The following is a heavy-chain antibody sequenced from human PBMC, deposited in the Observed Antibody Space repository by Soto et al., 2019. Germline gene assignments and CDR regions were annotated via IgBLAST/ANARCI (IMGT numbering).Heavy chain of an antibody. CDR3: ARLSSSWYEVEYGMDV. CDR2: IYPGDSDT. Sequence: GESMQICCKGSGCNFTSYWIGWVRKMPGKGLEWMGIIYPGDSDTRYSPSFQGQVTISADKSISTAYLQWSSLKASDTAMYYCARLSSSWYEVEYGMDVWGQGTTVTVSS. V-gene: IGHV5-51*01. J-gene: IGHJ6*02. D-gene: IGHD6-13*01. CDR1: GCNFTSYW.